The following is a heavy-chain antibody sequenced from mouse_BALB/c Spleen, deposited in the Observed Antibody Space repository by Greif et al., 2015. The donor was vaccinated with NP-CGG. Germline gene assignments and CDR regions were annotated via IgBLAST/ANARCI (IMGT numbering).Heavy chain of an antibody. CDR2: IDPANGNT. V-gene: IGHV14-3*02. Sequence: VQLQQSGAELVKPGASVKLSCTASGFNIKDTYMHWVKQRPEQGLEWIGRIDPANGNTRYNPKFQGKATITADTSSNTAYLQLSSLTSEDTAVYYCARWDWYFDVWGAGTTVTVSS. J-gene: IGHJ1*01. CDR1: GFNIKDTY. CDR3: ARWDWYFDV.